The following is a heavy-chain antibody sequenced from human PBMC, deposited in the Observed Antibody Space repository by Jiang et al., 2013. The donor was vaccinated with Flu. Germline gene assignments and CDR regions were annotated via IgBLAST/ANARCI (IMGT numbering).Heavy chain of an antibody. Sequence: VSGGSISSSNWWSWVRQPPGKGLEWIGEIYHSGSTNYNPSLKSRVTISVDKSKNQFSLKLSSVTAADTAVYYCARAMGPYARGDYFDYWGQGTLVTVSS. D-gene: IGHD3-10*02. CDR3: ARAMGPYARGDYFDY. CDR2: IYHSGST. CDR1: GGSISSSNW. V-gene: IGHV4-4*02. J-gene: IGHJ4*02.